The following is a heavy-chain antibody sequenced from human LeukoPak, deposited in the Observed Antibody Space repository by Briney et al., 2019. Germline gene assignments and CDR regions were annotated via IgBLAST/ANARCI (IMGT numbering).Heavy chain of an antibody. CDR3: ARAPSGVVDGPKRDAFDI. J-gene: IGHJ3*02. CDR2: IYYSGST. CDR1: GGSISSGDYY. D-gene: IGHD2-2*01. V-gene: IGHV4-30-4*01. Sequence: SETLSLTCTVSGGSISSGDYYWSWLRQPPGKGLEWIGYIYYSGSTYYNPSLKSRVTISVDTSKNQFSLKLSSVTAADTAVYYCARAPSGVVDGPKRDAFDIWGQGTMVTVSS.